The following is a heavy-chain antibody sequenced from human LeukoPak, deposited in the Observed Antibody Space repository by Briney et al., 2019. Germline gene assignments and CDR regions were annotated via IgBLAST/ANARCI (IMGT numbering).Heavy chain of an antibody. CDR1: GVSFDDYY. J-gene: IGHJ4*02. D-gene: IGHD4-17*01. CDR3: TRMTTGHDY. CDR2: INHSGYT. Sequence: SETLPLTCAVSGVSFDDYYWAWVRQTPGKGLEWIGEINHSGYTNDNPSLKSRVTLSIDTSRKQFSLNMRSVTVADAGIYFCTRMTTGHDYWGQGTLVTVSS. V-gene: IGHV4-34*01.